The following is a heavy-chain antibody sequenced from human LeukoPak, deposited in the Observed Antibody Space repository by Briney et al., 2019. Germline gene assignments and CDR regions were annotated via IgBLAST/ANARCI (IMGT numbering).Heavy chain of an antibody. D-gene: IGHD6-13*01. CDR2: IYYSGST. CDR1: GGSISSYY. Sequence: SETLSLTCTVSGGSISSYYWSWIRQPPGKGLERIGYIYYSGSTNYNPSLKSRVTISVDTSKNQFSLKLSSVTAADTAVYYCARDFRIAAAGKGYYYYGMDVWGQGTTVTVSS. CDR3: ARDFRIAAAGKGYYYYGMDV. V-gene: IGHV4-59*01. J-gene: IGHJ6*02.